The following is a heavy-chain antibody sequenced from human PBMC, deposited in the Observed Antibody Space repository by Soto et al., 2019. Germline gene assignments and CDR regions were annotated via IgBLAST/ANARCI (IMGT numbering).Heavy chain of an antibody. CDR1: GGTFSSYA. J-gene: IGHJ6*02. CDR3: ARVDCSGGSCYLGAFGYYAMDV. CDR2: IIPIFGTA. D-gene: IGHD2-15*01. Sequence: SVKVSCKASGGTFSSYAISWVRQAPGQGLEWMGGIIPIFGTANYAQKFQGRVTITADESTSTAYMELSSLRSEDTAVYYCARVDCSGGSCYLGAFGYYAMDVWGQGTTVTVSS. V-gene: IGHV1-69*13.